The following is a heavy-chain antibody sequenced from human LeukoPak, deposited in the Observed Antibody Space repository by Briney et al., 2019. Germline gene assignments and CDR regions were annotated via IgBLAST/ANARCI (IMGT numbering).Heavy chain of an antibody. CDR3: ARAPVQKRLLWFGGLLTHNWFDP. D-gene: IGHD3-10*01. CDR1: GYTFTSYD. V-gene: IGHV1-8*01. Sequence: ASVKVSCKASGYTFTSYDINWVRQATGQGLEWMGWMNPNSGNTGYAQKFQGRVTMTRNTSISTAYMELSSLRSEDTAVYYCARAPVQKRLLWFGGLLTHNWFDPWGQGTLVTVSS. CDR2: MNPNSGNT. J-gene: IGHJ5*02.